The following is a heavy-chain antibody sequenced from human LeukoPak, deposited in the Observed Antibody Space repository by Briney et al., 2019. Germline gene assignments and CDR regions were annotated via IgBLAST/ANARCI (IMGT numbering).Heavy chain of an antibody. Sequence: PGGSLRLSCAASGFTFSSYWMSWVRQAPGKGLEWVANIKQGGSEKYYVDSVKGRFTISRDNAKNSLCLQMNSLRAEDTAVYYRARPPYGDYGDYWGQGTLVTVSS. CDR2: IKQGGSEK. CDR1: GFTFSSYW. J-gene: IGHJ4*02. V-gene: IGHV3-7*01. D-gene: IGHD4-17*01. CDR3: ARPPYGDYGDY.